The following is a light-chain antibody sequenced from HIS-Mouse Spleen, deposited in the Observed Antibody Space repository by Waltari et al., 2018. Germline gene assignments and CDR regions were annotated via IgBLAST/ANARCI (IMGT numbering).Light chain of an antibody. V-gene: IGLV3-21*03. CDR2: DDS. Sequence: SYVLTQPPSVSVAPGKTARITCGGNNIGSKSVHWYQQKPGQAPVLVVYDDSDRPSGIRERFSGSNSGNTATLTISRVEAGDEADYYCQVWDSSSDHPYVFGTGTKVTVL. J-gene: IGLJ1*01. CDR3: QVWDSSSDHPYV. CDR1: NIGSKS.